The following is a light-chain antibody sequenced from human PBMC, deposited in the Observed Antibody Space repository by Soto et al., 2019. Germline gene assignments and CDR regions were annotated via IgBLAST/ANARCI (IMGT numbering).Light chain of an antibody. V-gene: IGLV2-23*02. Sequence: QSVLTQPASVSGSPGQSITISCTGTSSDVGSYNLVSWYQQHPGKAPKLMIYEVSKRPSGVSNRFSGSKSGNTASLTISGLQAEYEADYYCCSYAGSSTLYVFGTGTKVTVL. CDR2: EVS. CDR3: CSYAGSSTLYV. CDR1: SSDVGSYNL. J-gene: IGLJ1*01.